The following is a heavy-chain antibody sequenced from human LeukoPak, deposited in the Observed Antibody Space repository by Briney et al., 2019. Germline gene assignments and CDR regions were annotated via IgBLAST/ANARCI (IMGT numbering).Heavy chain of an antibody. CDR3: ARPVIPSAYQETYYMDV. D-gene: IGHD3-16*01. J-gene: IGHJ6*03. CDR2: IRHDESRI. Sequence: PGGSLRLSCAASGFIFSAYGMHWVRQGPGEGLEWVAYIRHDESRIFYADFVKGRFTISRDDSKNTPYLQMHSLTTEDTGLYYCARPVIPSAYQETYYMDVWGKGTTVTVS. CDR1: GFIFSAYG. V-gene: IGHV3-30*02.